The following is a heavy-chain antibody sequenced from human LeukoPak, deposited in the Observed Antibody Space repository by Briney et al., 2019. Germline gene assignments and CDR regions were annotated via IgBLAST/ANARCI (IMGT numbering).Heavy chain of an antibody. CDR2: ISSSSSTI. CDR3: ARMGIAVAGTSYYFDY. V-gene: IGHV3-48*02. J-gene: IGHJ4*01. CDR1: GFTFSSYS. D-gene: IGHD6-19*01. Sequence: PGGSLRLSCAASGFTFSSYSMNWVRQAPGKGVEWFSYISSSSSTIYYADSVKGRFTISRDNAKNSLYLQMNSLRDEDTAVYYCARMGIAVAGTSYYFDYWGQGTLVTVSS.